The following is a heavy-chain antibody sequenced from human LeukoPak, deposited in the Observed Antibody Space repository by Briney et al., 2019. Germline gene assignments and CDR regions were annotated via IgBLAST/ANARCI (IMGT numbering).Heavy chain of an antibody. CDR3: AKEGLLTPWYFDY. V-gene: IGHV3-30*18. CDR2: ISYDGSNK. D-gene: IGHD2-21*02. J-gene: IGHJ4*02. CDR1: GFTFSSYG. Sequence: PGGSLRLSCAASGFTFSSYGMQWVRQAPGKGLEWVAVISYDGSNKYYADSVKGRFTISRDNSKNTLYLQMNSLRAEDTAVYYCAKEGLLTPWYFDYWGQGTLVTVSS.